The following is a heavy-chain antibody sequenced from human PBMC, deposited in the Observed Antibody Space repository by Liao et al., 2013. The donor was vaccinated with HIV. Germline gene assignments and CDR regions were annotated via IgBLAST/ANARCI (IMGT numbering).Heavy chain of an antibody. CDR1: GGSISSSSYY. CDR2: IYYSGST. Sequence: QVQLQQRDTGLVRPSETLSLTCTVSGGSISSSSYYWGWIRQPPGKGLEWIGSIYYSGSTYYNPSLKSRVTISVDTSKNQFSLKLSSVTAADTAVYYCARDMQHDFWSGPLYYFDYWGQGTLVTVSS. V-gene: IGHV4-39*07. J-gene: IGHJ4*02. D-gene: IGHD3-3*01. CDR3: ARDMQHDFWSGPLYYFDY.